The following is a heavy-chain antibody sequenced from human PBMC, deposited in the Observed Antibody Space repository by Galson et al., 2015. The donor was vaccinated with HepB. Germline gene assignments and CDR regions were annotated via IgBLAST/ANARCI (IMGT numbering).Heavy chain of an antibody. CDR3: AGRGSSWYGGWFDP. Sequence: SLRLSCAASGFTFSSYSMNWVRQAPGRGLEWVSYISSSSSTIYYADSVKGRFTISRDNARNSLYLQMISLRDEDTAVYYCAGRGSSWYGGWFDPWGQGTLVTVSS. D-gene: IGHD6-13*01. CDR1: GFTFSSYS. CDR2: ISSSSSTI. J-gene: IGHJ5*02. V-gene: IGHV3-48*02.